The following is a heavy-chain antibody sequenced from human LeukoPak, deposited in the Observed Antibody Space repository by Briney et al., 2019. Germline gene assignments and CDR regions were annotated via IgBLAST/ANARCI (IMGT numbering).Heavy chain of an antibody. CDR2: LWYDGTNK. CDR1: GFTFSSYG. V-gene: IGHV3-30*02. J-gene: IGHJ3*02. D-gene: IGHD7-27*01. CDR3: TKEKKYGDWGVAFGI. Sequence: GRSLRLSCVASGFTFSSYGMHWVRQAPGKGLEWVAFLWYDGTNKYYADSVKGRFTISRDNSKNTLYLQMKSLRAEDTAVYYCTKEKKYGDWGVAFGIWGQGTLVTVSS.